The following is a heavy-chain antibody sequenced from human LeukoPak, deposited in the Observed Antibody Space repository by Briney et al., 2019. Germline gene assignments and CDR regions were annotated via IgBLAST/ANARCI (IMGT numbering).Heavy chain of an antibody. CDR2: ISSSSSYI. V-gene: IGHV3-21*01. Sequence: GGSLRLSCAASGFTFSSYSMNWVRQAPGKGLEWVSSISSSSSYIYYADSVKGRFTISRDNAKNSLYLQRNSLRAEDTAVYYCARGDVADVVYWGQGTLVTASS. CDR3: ARGDVADVVY. J-gene: IGHJ4*02. CDR1: GFTFSSYS. D-gene: IGHD2-21*01.